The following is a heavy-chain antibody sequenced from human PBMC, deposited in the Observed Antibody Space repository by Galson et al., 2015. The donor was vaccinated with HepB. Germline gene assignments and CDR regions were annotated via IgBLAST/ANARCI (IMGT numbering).Heavy chain of an antibody. CDR2: ISSSSSTI. J-gene: IGHJ4*02. V-gene: IGHV3-48*01. D-gene: IGHD5-12*01. CDR3: ARIQDHSGYGQFDY. Sequence: SLRLSCAASGFTFSSYSMNWVRQAPGKGLEWVSYISSSSSTIYYADSVKGRFTISRDNAKNSLYLQMNSLRAEDTAVYYCARIQDHSGYGQFDYWGQGTLVTVSS. CDR1: GFTFSSYS.